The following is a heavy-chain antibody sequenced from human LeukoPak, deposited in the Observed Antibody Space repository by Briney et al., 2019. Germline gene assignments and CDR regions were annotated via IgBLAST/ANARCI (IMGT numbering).Heavy chain of an antibody. J-gene: IGHJ3*02. CDR3: ASSYFDNSLHAYDI. CDR2: INSDGSST. CDR1: GFTFSSYW. Sequence: GGSLRLSCAASGFTFSSYWMHWVRQVPGKGLVWVSRINSDGSSTSYADSVKGRFTISRDNAKNTLYLQMNSLRAEDTAVYFCASSYFDNSLHAYDIWGQGTMVTVSS. V-gene: IGHV3-74*01. D-gene: IGHD3-22*01.